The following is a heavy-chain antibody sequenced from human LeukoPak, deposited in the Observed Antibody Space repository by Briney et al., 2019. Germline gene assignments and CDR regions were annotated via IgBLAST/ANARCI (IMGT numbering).Heavy chain of an antibody. Sequence: SETLSLTCTVSGGSISSYYWSWIRQPPGKGRGWIGYIYYSGSTNYNPSLKSRVTISVDTSKNQFSLKLSSVTAADTAVYYCARTDTHLDYWGQGTLVTVSS. D-gene: IGHD5-18*01. CDR3: ARTDTHLDY. V-gene: IGHV4-59*01. CDR2: IYYSGST. J-gene: IGHJ4*02. CDR1: GGSISSYY.